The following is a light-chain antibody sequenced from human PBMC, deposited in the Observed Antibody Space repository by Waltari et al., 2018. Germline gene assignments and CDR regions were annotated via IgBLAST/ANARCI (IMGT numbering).Light chain of an antibody. J-gene: IGLJ2*01. CDR1: DIRSQS. CDR3: QVWDINNDQVV. Sequence: YVVTQPPPVSVAPGQTARITCGGNDIRSQSVHWYQQKPGQAPLLVVYDATDRPSGIPGRFSGSNSGNAATLTISSVEAGDEADYYCQVWDINNDQVVFGGGTKVTVL. CDR2: DAT. V-gene: IGLV3-21*02.